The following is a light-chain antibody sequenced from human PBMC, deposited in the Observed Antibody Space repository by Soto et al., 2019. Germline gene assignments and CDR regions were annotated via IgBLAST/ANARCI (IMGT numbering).Light chain of an antibody. CDR1: SSDVGGYNY. V-gene: IGLV2-14*03. CDR2: DVS. CDR3: CSYTSSSTPVV. J-gene: IGLJ2*01. Sequence: QSALTQPASVSGSPGQSITLSCTGTSSDVGGYNYVSWYQQHPGKAPKLMIYDVSNRPSGVSNRFSGSKSGYTASLTISGLQAEDEADYYCCSYTSSSTPVVFGGGTQLTVL.